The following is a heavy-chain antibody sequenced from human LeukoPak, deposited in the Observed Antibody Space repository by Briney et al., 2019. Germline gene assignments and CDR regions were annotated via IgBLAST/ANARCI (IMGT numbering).Heavy chain of an antibody. V-gene: IGHV3-23*01. CDR1: GFTVSSYA. Sequence: PGGSLRRSCAASGFTVSSYAMSWVRQAPGKGLEWVSAISGSGGSTCYADSVKGRFTISRDNSKNTLYLQMNSLRAEDTAVYYCAKVPGQWLVTEPFDYWGQGTLVTVSS. D-gene: IGHD6-19*01. CDR2: ISGSGGST. J-gene: IGHJ4*02. CDR3: AKVPGQWLVTEPFDY.